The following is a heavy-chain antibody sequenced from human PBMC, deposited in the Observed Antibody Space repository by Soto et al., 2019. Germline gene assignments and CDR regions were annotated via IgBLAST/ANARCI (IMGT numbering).Heavy chain of an antibody. CDR2: INHSGST. Sequence: PSETLSLTCAVYGGSFSGYSWTWIRQPPGTGLEWIGEINHSGSTNYNPSLKSRVTISVDTSKNQFSLKLSSVTAADTAVYYCARGGAGITENWFDPWGQGSLVTVSS. J-gene: IGHJ5*02. CDR1: GGSFSGYS. CDR3: ARGGAGITENWFDP. V-gene: IGHV4-34*01. D-gene: IGHD3-10*01.